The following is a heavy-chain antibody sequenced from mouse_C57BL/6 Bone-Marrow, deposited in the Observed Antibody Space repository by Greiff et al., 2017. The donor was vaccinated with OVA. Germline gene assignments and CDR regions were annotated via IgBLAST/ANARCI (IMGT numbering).Heavy chain of an antibody. Sequence: EVKVVESGGGLVKPGGSLKLSCAASGFTFSSYAMSWVRQTPEKRLEWVATISDGGSYTYYPDNVKGRFTISRDNAKNNLYLQMGHLKSEDTAMYYCARDRDYWGKGTTVTVSS. CDR1: GFTFSSYA. CDR2: ISDGGSYT. V-gene: IGHV5-4*01. CDR3: ARDRDY. J-gene: IGHJ2*01.